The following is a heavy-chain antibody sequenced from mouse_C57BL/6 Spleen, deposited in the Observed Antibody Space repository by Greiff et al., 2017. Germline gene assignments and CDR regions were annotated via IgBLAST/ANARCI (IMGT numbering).Heavy chain of an antibody. D-gene: IGHD1-1*01. CDR2: IYPGSGST. J-gene: IGHJ2*01. Sequence: QVQLQQPGAELVKPGASVKMSCKASGYTFTSYWITWVKQRPGQGLEWIGDIYPGSGSTNYNEKFKSKATLTVDTSSSTAYMQLSSLTSEDSAVYYCARRGFITTVVYDYWGQGTTLTVSS. CDR3: ARRGFITTVVYDY. V-gene: IGHV1-55*01. CDR1: GYTFTSYW.